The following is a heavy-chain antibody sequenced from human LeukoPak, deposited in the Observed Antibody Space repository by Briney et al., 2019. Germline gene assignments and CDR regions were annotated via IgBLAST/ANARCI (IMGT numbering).Heavy chain of an antibody. V-gene: IGHV1-46*01. CDR1: GYTFTSYY. J-gene: IGHJ3*02. Sequence: GASVKVSCKASGYTFTSYYMHWVRQAPGQGLEWMGIINPSGGSTSYAQKFQGRVTMTRDTSTSTAYMELSSLRSEDTAVYYCARSSYDFWSGSENRGAFDIWGQGTMVTVSS. CDR3: ARSSYDFWSGSENRGAFDI. CDR2: INPSGGST. D-gene: IGHD3-3*01.